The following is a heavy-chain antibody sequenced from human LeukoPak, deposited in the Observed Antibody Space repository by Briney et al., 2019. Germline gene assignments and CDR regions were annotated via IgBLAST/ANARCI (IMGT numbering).Heavy chain of an antibody. D-gene: IGHD3-22*01. J-gene: IGHJ5*02. CDR2: ISNDGGGT. V-gene: IGHV3-23*01. CDR3: AKGSSGYFVDL. Sequence: GGSVRLSCAASGFIFNNYGLIWVRQAPGKGLEWVSAISNDGGGTNYADFVKGRFTISRDNSKNTLFLQMNSLRAEDTALYYCAKGSSGYFVDLWGQGTLVTVSS. CDR1: GFIFNNYG.